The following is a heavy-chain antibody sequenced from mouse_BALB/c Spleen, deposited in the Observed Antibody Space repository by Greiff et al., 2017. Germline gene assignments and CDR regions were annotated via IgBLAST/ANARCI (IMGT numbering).Heavy chain of an antibody. Sequence: QVQLKQYGAELVRPGVSVKISCKGSGYTFTDYAMHWVKQSHAKSLEWIGVISTYYGDASYNQKFKGKATMTVDKSSSTAYMELARLTSEDSAIYYCARAYGSSYGAMDYWGQGTSVTVSS. V-gene: IGHV1S137*01. CDR3: ARAYGSSYGAMDY. D-gene: IGHD1-1*01. CDR1: GYTFTDYA. CDR2: ISTYYGDA. J-gene: IGHJ4*01.